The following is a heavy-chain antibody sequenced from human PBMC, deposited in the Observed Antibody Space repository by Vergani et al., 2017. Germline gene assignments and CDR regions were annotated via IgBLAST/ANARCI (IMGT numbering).Heavy chain of an antibody. Sequence: MQLLESGGALIQPGGSLRLSCSASGLTLSSYGVHWVRQAPGRGLESVTFTRPHEDGAFYSASVRGRFTVSRDNSINTVYLQMQSLRAEDTAVYYCAKAPYADFGYFHYWGRGTLVSVSS. CDR3: AKAPYADFGYFHY. V-gene: IGHV3-30*02. D-gene: IGHD4/OR15-4a*01. CDR1: GLTLSSYG. CDR2: TRPHEDGA. J-gene: IGHJ4*02.